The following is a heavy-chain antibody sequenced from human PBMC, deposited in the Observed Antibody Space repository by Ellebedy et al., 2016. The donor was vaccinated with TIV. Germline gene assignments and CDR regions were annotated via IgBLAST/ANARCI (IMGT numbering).Heavy chain of an antibody. CDR3: ARDVVVPAAIFGDYYYYYGMDV. Sequence: ASVKVSXXASGYTFTSYYMHWVRQAPGQGLEWMGWINPNSGGTNYAQKFQGWVTMTRDTSISTAYMELSRLRSDDTAVYYCARDVVVPAAIFGDYYYYYGMDVWGQGTTVTVSS. J-gene: IGHJ6*02. V-gene: IGHV1-2*04. CDR2: INPNSGGT. CDR1: GYTFTSYY. D-gene: IGHD2-2*01.